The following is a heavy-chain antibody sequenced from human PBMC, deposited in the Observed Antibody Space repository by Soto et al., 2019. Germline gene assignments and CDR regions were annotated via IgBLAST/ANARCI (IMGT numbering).Heavy chain of an antibody. CDR2: IIPILGIA. V-gene: IGHV1-69*02. D-gene: IGHD4-17*01. J-gene: IGHJ1*01. Sequence: QVQLVQSGAEVKKPGSSVKVSCKASGGTFSSYTISWVRQAHGQGLEWRGRIIPILGIANYAQKFQGRVTITADNSTSIAYMELSSLGAEDKAVYYCANSLDDYGGNPSPDYSGHWGQGTLVTVSS. CDR1: GGTFSSYT. CDR3: ANSLDDYGGNPSPDYSGH.